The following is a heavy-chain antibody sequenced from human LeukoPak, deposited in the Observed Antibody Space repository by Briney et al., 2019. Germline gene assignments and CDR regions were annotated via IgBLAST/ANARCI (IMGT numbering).Heavy chain of an antibody. D-gene: IGHD2-2*01. V-gene: IGHV1-46*03. Sequence: ESSVKVSCKASGYTFTSYYMHWVRPAPRQGLEWMGIINPSGCSTSYAQKFQGRVTMTRDTSTSTVYMELSSLRSEDTAVYYCARGLVVVPAAYFDYWGQGTLVTVSS. CDR3: ARGLVVVPAAYFDY. CDR2: INPSGCST. CDR1: GYTFTSYY. J-gene: IGHJ4*02.